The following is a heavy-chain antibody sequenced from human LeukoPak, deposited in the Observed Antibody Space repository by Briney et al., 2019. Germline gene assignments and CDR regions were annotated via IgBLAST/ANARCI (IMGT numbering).Heavy chain of an antibody. D-gene: IGHD1-26*01. V-gene: IGHV3-48*03. CDR1: GFTFSSYE. CDR3: ARDRVVGATVNWFDP. J-gene: IGHJ5*02. Sequence: GRSLRLSCAASGFTFSSYEMNWVRQAPGKGLEWVSYISSSGTTIYYADSVKGRFTISRDNAKNSLYLQMSSLRAEDTAVYYCARDRVVGATVNWFDPWGQGALVTVSS. CDR2: ISSSGTTI.